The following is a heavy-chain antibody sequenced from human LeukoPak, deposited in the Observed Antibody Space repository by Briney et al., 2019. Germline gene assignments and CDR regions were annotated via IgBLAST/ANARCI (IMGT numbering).Heavy chain of an antibody. CDR3: ARAKSNYAPFDY. V-gene: IGHV1-46*01. Sequence: ASVKVSCKASGGTFSSYAISWVRQAPGQGLEWMGRIIPSGGSTSYAQKFQGRVTMTRDTSTSTVYMELSSLRSEDTAVYYCARAKSNYAPFDYWGQGTLVTVSS. J-gene: IGHJ4*02. D-gene: IGHD4-11*01. CDR1: GGTFSSYA. CDR2: IIPSGGST.